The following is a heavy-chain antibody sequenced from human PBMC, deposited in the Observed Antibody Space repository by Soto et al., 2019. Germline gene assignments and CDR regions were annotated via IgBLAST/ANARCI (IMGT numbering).Heavy chain of an antibody. V-gene: IGHV3-30*18. D-gene: IGHD2-15*01. CDR3: AKGSEVARQELDY. J-gene: IGHJ4*02. CDR1: GFTFSNFG. CDR2: ISSDRSDK. Sequence: QVQLVESGGGVVQPGRSLRLSCAASGFTFSNFGMNWVRQAPGKGLEWVAGISSDRSDKYYADSVKGRFTISRDNSKNTPLLTMNRLRVEDRAVYYCAKGSEVARQELDYWGQGPLVTVSS.